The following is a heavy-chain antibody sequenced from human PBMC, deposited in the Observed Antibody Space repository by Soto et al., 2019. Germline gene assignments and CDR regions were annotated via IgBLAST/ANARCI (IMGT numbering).Heavy chain of an antibody. D-gene: IGHD5-18*01. J-gene: IGHJ6*02. CDR2: IYHGGSS. V-gene: IGHV4-4*02. CDR1: GGSVSTSNW. CDR3: ARGPLRDGYSHDYGMDV. Sequence: QVHLQESGPGLVKPSGTLSLTCVVSGGSVSTSNWWNWVRQPPGKGLEWIGEIYHGGSSNYNPSLKSSVTMSVDKSKNQVSLKLTSVPAADTAVYYCARGPLRDGYSHDYGMDVWGQGTTVTVSS.